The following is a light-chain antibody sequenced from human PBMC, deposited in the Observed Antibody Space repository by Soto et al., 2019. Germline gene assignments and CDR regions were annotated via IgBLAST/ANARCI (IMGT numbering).Light chain of an antibody. CDR2: GAS. J-gene: IGKJ1*01. CDR3: QHYGSLSWT. V-gene: IGKV3-20*01. Sequence: EIVLTQSPATLSLSPGERASLSCRASQSVDSNYLAWYQQKPGQAPRIIIFGASGRATGIPDRFSGSGSGTDFTLTISRLEPEDFAVYYCQHYGSLSWTFGQGTKVDIK. CDR1: QSVDSNY.